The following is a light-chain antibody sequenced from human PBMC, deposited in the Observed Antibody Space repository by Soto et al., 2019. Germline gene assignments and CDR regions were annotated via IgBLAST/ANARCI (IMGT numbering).Light chain of an antibody. J-gene: IGLJ2*01. Sequence: QSALTQPASVSGSPGQSITISCTGTRNDVGGYSHVSWYQRHPGKAPQFLIYEVSHRPTGVSNRFSAAKSGNTASLTISGLQAEDEAEYFCSSYTSANTAVFGGGTKVTVL. CDR2: EVS. V-gene: IGLV2-14*01. CDR3: SSYTSANTAV. CDR1: RNDVGGYSH.